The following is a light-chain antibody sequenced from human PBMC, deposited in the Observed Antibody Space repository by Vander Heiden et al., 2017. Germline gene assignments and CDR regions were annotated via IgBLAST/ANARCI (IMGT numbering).Light chain of an antibody. CDR3: QQLNSYPPFT. V-gene: IGKV1-9*01. J-gene: IGKJ3*01. Sequence: IQLTQSPSSLSPPVGDRVTITCRASQGISSYLAWYQQKPGKATKLLIYAASTLQSGVPSRFSGSGSGTDFTLTISSLQPEDFATYYCQQLNSYPPFTFGPGTKVDIK. CDR2: AAS. CDR1: QGISSY.